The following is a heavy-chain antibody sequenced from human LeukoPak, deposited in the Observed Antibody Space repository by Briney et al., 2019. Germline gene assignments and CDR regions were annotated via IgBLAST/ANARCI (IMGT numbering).Heavy chain of an antibody. CDR2: IIPILGIA. D-gene: IGHD6-13*01. J-gene: IGHJ5*02. V-gene: IGHV1-69*04. Sequence: SVKVSCKASGGTFSSYAISWERQAPGQGLEWMGRIIPILGIANYAQKFQGRVTITADKSTSTAYMELSSLRSEDTAVYYCARDLTIAAAGTFWFDPWGQGTLVTVSS. CDR3: ARDLTIAAAGTFWFDP. CDR1: GGTFSSYA.